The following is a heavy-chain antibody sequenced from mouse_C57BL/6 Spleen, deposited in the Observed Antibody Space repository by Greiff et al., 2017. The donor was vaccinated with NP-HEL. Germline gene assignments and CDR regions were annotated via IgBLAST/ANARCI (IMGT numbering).Heavy chain of an antibody. V-gene: IGHV5-9*01. CDR1: GFTFSSYT. CDR3: ARGIYYGSSPWFAY. D-gene: IGHD1-1*01. J-gene: IGHJ3*01. CDR2: ISGGGGNT. Sequence: EVKVVESGGGLVKPGGSLKLSCAASGFTFSSYTMSWVRQTPEKRLEWVATISGGGGNTYYPDSVKGRFTISRDNAKNTLYLQMSSLRSEDTALDDCARGIYYGSSPWFAYWGQGTLVTVSA.